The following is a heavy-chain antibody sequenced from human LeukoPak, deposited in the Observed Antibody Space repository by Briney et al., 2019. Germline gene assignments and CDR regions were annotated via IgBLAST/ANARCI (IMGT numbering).Heavy chain of an antibody. D-gene: IGHD5-18*01. V-gene: IGHV1-18*01. CDR2: ISAYNGNT. J-gene: IGHJ3*02. Sequence: ASVKVSCKASGYTFTSYGISWVRQAPGQGLEWMGWISAYNGNTNYAQKLQGRVTMTTDTSTSTAYMELSSLRSEDTAVYYCAREDTAMVTRAFDIWGQGTMVTVSS. CDR1: GYTFTSYG. CDR3: AREDTAMVTRAFDI.